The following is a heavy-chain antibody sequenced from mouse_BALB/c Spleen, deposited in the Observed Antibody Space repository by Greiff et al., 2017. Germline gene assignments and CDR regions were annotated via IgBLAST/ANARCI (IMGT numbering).Heavy chain of an antibody. CDR2: ISSGGSYT. J-gene: IGHJ1*01. CDR3: AREGYYYGSLWYFDV. Sequence: EVKLVESGGGLVKPGGSLKLSCAASGFTFSSYAMSWVRQSPEKRLEWVAEISSGGSYTYYPDTVTGRFTISRDNAKNTLYLEMSSLRSEDTAMYYCAREGYYYGSLWYFDVWGAGTTVTVSS. D-gene: IGHD1-1*01. V-gene: IGHV5-9-4*01. CDR1: GFTFSSYA.